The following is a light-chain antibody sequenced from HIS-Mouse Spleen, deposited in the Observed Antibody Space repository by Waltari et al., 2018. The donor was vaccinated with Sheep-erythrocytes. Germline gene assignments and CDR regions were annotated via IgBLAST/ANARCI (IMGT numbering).Light chain of an antibody. CDR2: AAS. Sequence: DIQMTQSPSSLSASVGHRVTITSRASQSISSYFNWYQQKPGKAPKLLIYAASSLQSGVTSRLSGSGCGTEFTITISSLQPEDFATYYCQQSYSTPPTFGGGTKVEIK. CDR3: QQSYSTPPT. CDR1: QSISSY. J-gene: IGKJ4*01. V-gene: IGKV1-39*01.